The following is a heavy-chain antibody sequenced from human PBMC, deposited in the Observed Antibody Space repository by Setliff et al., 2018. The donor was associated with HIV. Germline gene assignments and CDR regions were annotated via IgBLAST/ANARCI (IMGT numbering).Heavy chain of an antibody. Sequence: PSETLSLTCSVSGGCIDRSNYYWGWIRQSPGKGLEWIGHVSYSGSTNYNPSLESRLAMSVDMSKNQFSLKLSSVTAADTAVYYCARGFLSIFGVVSYFDYWGQGTLVTVSS. CDR2: VSYSGST. CDR1: GGCIDRSNYY. D-gene: IGHD3-3*01. CDR3: ARGFLSIFGVVSYFDY. J-gene: IGHJ4*02. V-gene: IGHV4-61*05.